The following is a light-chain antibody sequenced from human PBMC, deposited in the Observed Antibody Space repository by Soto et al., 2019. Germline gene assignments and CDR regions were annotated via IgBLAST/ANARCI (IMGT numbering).Light chain of an antibody. CDR3: QQYNNWPLYT. J-gene: IGKJ2*01. Sequence: EMVMTQPPATLSVSPGERATLSCRASQSVSNNLAWYQQKPGQAPRLLIYDTSTRATGIPARFSGSGSGTEFTLTISSLQSEDFAVYYCQQYNNWPLYTFGQGTKLEIK. CDR1: QSVSNN. V-gene: IGKV3-15*01. CDR2: DTS.